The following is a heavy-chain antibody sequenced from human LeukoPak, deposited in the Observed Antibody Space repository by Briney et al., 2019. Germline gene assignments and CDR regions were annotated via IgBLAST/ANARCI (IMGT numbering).Heavy chain of an antibody. V-gene: IGHV3-48*01. CDR1: GFTCSSYS. CDR2: ISSSSSTI. J-gene: IGHJ3*02. Sequence: TGGSLRLSCAASGFTCSSYSRNWVRQAPGKGLEWVSYISSSSSTIYYADSVKGRFTISRDNAKNSLYLQMNSLRAEDTAVYYWARGAMTGAFDIWGQGTMVTVSS. D-gene: IGHD1-14*01. CDR3: ARGAMTGAFDI.